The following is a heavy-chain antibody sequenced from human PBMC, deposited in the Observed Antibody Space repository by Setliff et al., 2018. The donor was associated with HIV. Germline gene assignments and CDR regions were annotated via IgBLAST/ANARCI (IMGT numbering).Heavy chain of an antibody. CDR2: INLYKDDT. Sequence: ASVKVSCKASGGSFNSFAITWVRQAPGQGLEWMGSINLYKDDTHYAQKFQDRVAMTADTSTNTVYMELRSLRSDDTAVYYCARYALCSDDCSDEGADIWGQGTLVTVSS. CDR3: ARYALCSDDCSDEGADI. CDR1: GGSFNSFA. D-gene: IGHD2-21*01. J-gene: IGHJ4*02. V-gene: IGHV1-18*01.